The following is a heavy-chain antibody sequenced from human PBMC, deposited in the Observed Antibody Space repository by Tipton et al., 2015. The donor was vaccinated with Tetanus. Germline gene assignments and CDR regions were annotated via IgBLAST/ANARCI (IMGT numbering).Heavy chain of an antibody. CDR2: IYGRGST. Sequence: TLSLTCTVSGGPTHGFYWTWIRQSAGKGLEWIGRIYGRGSTNYNPSLKSRVAMSMDTSRNQFSLTLTSVTAADTAVYFCARANFDFSKKGPFDSWGQGILVIVSA. CDR1: GGPTHGFY. V-gene: IGHV4-4*07. J-gene: IGHJ4*02. D-gene: IGHD3-3*01. CDR3: ARANFDFSKKGPFDS.